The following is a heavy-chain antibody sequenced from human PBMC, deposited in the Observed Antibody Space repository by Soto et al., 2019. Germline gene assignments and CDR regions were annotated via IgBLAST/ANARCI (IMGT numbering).Heavy chain of an antibody. CDR2: IWSDGSNK. CDR3: ARPYTVRYFDL. Sequence: QVQLVESGGGVVQPGRSLRLSCAASGFTFSSYGIHWVRQAPGKGLEWVAVIWSDGSNKYYGDSVKGRFTISRDNSKNTLYLQMDSLRAEDTAVYYCARPYTVRYFDLWGRGTLVTVSS. V-gene: IGHV3-33*03. J-gene: IGHJ2*01. CDR1: GFTFSSYG.